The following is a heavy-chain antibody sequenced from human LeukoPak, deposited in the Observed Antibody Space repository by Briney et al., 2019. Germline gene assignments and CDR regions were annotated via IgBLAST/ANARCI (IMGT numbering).Heavy chain of an antibody. Sequence: SETLSLTCTVSGGSISSSSYYWGWIRQPPGKGLEWIGSIYYSGSTYYNPSLKSRVTISVDTSKNQFSLKLSSVTAADTAVYYCARQSLTVTTVVDYWGQGTLVTVSS. V-gene: IGHV4-39*07. CDR3: ARQSLTVTTVVDY. CDR1: GGSISSSSYY. D-gene: IGHD4-17*01. J-gene: IGHJ4*02. CDR2: IYYSGST.